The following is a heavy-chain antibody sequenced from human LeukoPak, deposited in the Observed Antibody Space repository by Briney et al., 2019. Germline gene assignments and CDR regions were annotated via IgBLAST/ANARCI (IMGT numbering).Heavy chain of an antibody. Sequence: SETLSLTCTVSGRPISSGSYYWSSIRQPARKGLEWIGRIYTSGSTNYNPSLKSRVTISVDTSKNQFSLKLSSVTAADTAVYYCARDPHPKYYYGSGSYPPRGMDVWGQGTTVTVS. CDR1: GRPISSGSYY. V-gene: IGHV4-61*02. CDR2: IYTSGST. D-gene: IGHD3-10*01. J-gene: IGHJ6*02. CDR3: ARDPHPKYYYGSGSYPPRGMDV.